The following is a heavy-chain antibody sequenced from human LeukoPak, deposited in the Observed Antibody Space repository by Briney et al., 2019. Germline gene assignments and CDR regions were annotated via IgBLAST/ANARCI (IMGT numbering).Heavy chain of an antibody. D-gene: IGHD4-17*01. Sequence: GGSLRLSCAASGFTFSNYAMSWVRQAPGKGLAWVSTISGGGASTYYADSVKGRFTVSRDTSMNTLYLQMNSLRAEDTAIYYCAKHHSGLRYDYWGQGTLVTVSS. V-gene: IGHV3-23*01. J-gene: IGHJ4*02. CDR1: GFTFSNYA. CDR2: ISGGGAST. CDR3: AKHHSGLRYDY.